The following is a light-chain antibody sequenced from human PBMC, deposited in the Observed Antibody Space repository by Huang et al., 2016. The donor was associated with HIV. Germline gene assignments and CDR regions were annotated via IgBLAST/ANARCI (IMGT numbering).Light chain of an antibody. V-gene: IGKV3-15*01. CDR2: AAS. J-gene: IGKJ2*01. Sequence: MMSQSPATLAASPGARVTLSCGASQSVTTNLAWCQQKPCQPPRLLIYAASTSATVVPARFACSGSETEFTLTIDSLQSDDFAVYYCQQYNKWPPEYTFGQGTRLEIK. CDR1: QSVTTN. CDR3: QQYNKWPPEYT.